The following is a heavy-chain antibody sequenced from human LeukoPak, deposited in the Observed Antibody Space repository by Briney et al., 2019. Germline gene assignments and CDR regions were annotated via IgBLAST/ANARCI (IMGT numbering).Heavy chain of an antibody. CDR3: ARCMVLSQGWCNWFDP. Sequence: GGSLRLSCAASGFDLTTYAMTGLRQAPAKGLEWVSSIRIGGGGTYYADSVKGRFTISRDNSENTLHLQMNNLRVEDTARYFCARCMVLSQGWCNWFDPWGQGTLVTVSS. CDR2: IRIGGGGT. V-gene: IGHV3-23*01. CDR1: GFDLTTYA. D-gene: IGHD6-13*01. J-gene: IGHJ5*02.